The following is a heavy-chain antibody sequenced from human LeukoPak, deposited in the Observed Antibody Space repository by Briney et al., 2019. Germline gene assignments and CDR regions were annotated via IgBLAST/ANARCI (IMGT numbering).Heavy chain of an antibody. CDR3: ARHDFGGNSGDY. CDR2: IGTSSSTI. D-gene: IGHD4-23*01. Sequence: GGSLRLSCVVSGFHFSSYSMNWVRQAPGKGLEWVSYIGTSSSTIYYADSVKGRFTISRDNARNSLYLQMNSLRDEDTAVYYCARHDFGGNSGDYWGQGTLVTVSS. J-gene: IGHJ4*02. V-gene: IGHV3-48*02. CDR1: GFHFSSYS.